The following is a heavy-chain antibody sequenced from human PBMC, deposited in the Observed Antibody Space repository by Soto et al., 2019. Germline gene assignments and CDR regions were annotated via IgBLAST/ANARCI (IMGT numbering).Heavy chain of an antibody. CDR3: ARTYGPPLIDY. Sequence: EVQLVESGGGLVQPGGSLRLSCAASGFTVSSNYMSWVRQAPGKGLEWVSVIYSGGSTYYAESVKGRFTISRDNSKNTLYLQMNSLRAEDTAVYYCARTYGPPLIDYWGQGTLVTVSS. CDR2: IYSGGST. V-gene: IGHV3-66*01. J-gene: IGHJ4*02. D-gene: IGHD4-17*01. CDR1: GFTVSSNY.